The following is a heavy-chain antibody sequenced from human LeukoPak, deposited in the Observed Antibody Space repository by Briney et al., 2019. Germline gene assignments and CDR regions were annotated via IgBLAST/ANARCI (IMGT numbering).Heavy chain of an antibody. CDR1: GGSIISSSYY. D-gene: IGHD3-22*01. V-gene: IGHV4-39*07. J-gene: IGHJ4*02. Sequence: SETLTLTCTVSGGSIISSSYYWGWIRQPPGKGLEWIGSFYYSGSTYYNPSLKSRVTISVGTSKNQFSLKLSSVTAADTAVYYCARRLAAAASPYYYDSSGGFDYWGQGTLVTVSS. CDR3: ARRLAAAASPYYYDSSGGFDY. CDR2: FYYSGST.